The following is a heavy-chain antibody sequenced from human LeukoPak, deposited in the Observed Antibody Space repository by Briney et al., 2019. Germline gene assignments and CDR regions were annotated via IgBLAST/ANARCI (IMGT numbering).Heavy chain of an antibody. Sequence: PSETLSLTCTVSGGSISSGDYYWSWIRQPPGKGLEWIGYIYYSGSTYYNPSLKSRVTISVDTSKNQFSLKLSSVTAADTAVYYCARDADDCSSTSCPGYWGQGTLVTVSS. V-gene: IGHV4-30-4*01. CDR3: ARDADDCSSTSCPGY. CDR2: IYYSGST. J-gene: IGHJ4*02. CDR1: GGSISSGDYY. D-gene: IGHD2-2*01.